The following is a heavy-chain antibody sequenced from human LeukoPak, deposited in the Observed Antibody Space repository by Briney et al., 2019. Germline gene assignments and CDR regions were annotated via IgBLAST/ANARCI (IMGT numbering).Heavy chain of an antibody. V-gene: IGHV3-53*01. J-gene: IGHJ3*01. D-gene: IGHD3-22*01. CDR2: IYSGGGT. CDR3: AREPNYYDSSGYSYDAFDV. Sequence: GGSLRLSCEASGFIFSSNCMGWVRQAPGKGLEWVSVIYSGGGTSYADSVKGRFTISRDNVKNTLYLQMNSLRAEDTAVYYCAREPNYYDSSGYSYDAFDVWGQGTMVTVSS. CDR1: GFIFSSNC.